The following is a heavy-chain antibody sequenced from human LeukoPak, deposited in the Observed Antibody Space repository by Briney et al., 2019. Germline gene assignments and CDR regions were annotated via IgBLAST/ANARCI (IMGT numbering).Heavy chain of an antibody. CDR1: GGSFSGYY. V-gene: IGHV4-34*01. CDR3: ASGIIAEAGRVPFGY. J-gene: IGHJ4*02. D-gene: IGHD6-19*01. CDR2: INHSGST. Sequence: SETLSLTCAVYGGSFSGYYWSWIRQPPGKGLEWIGEINHSGSTNYNPSLKSRVTISVDTSKNQFSLKLSSVTAADTAVYYCASGIIAEAGRVPFGYWGQGTLVTVSS.